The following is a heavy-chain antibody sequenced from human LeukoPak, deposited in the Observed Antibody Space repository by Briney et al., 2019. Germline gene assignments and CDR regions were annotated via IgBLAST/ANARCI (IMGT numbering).Heavy chain of an antibody. J-gene: IGHJ6*03. CDR1: GYTFTGYY. CDR2: ISAYNGNT. D-gene: IGHD6-13*01. Sequence: VASVKVSCKASGYTFTGYYMHWVRQAPGQGLEWMGWISAYNGNTNYAQKLQGRVTMTTDTSTSTAYMELRSLRSDDTAVYYCARKTAAALGRGYYYYYMDVWGKGTTVTVSS. V-gene: IGHV1-18*04. CDR3: ARKTAAALGRGYYYYYMDV.